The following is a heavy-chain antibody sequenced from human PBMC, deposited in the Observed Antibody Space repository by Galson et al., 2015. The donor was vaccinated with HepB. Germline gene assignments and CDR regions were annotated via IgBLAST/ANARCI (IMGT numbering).Heavy chain of an antibody. CDR1: GGTFSSYA. Sequence: SVKVSCKASGGTFSSYAISWVRQAPRQGLEWMGGIIPIFGTANYAQKFQGRVTITADESTSTAYMERSSLRSEDTAVYYCASRATDYSSRWYTWYLDLWGRGTLVTVSA. J-gene: IGHJ2*01. D-gene: IGHD6-19*01. CDR3: ASRATDYSSRWYTWYLDL. V-gene: IGHV1-69*13. CDR2: IIPIFGTA.